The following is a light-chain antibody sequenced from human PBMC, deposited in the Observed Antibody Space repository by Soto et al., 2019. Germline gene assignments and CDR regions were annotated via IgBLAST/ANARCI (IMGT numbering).Light chain of an antibody. CDR2: KAS. CDR1: QCISSW. Sequence: DIQITHSPSTLSESVVDRVTITFRASQCISSWLAWYQQKPGKAPKLLIYKASTLKSGVPSRFSGSGSGTEFTLTISSPQPDDFATYYCQNYNSYSEEFGQGTKVDIK. J-gene: IGKJ1*01. V-gene: IGKV1-5*03. CDR3: QNYNSYSEE.